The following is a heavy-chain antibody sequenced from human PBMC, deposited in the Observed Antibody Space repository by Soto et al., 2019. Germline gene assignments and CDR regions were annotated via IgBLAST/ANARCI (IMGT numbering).Heavy chain of an antibody. Sequence: ASVKVSCKASGGTLTAYYLHWVRQAPGQGLEWMGWINPNNGAANYAQSFQGRVTMTRDTSISTAYMELSRLRSDDSAVYYCAGVPPPSLYYYGMDVCGQGTAVT. CDR2: INPNNGAA. CDR3: AGVPPPSLYYYGMDV. V-gene: IGHV1-2*02. CDR1: GGTLTAYY. J-gene: IGHJ6*02.